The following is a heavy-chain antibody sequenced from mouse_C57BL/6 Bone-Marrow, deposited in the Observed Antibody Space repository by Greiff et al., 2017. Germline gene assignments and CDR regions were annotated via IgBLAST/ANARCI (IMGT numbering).Heavy chain of an antibody. CDR1: GYTFTSYW. V-gene: IGHV1-64*01. CDR2: IHPNSGST. D-gene: IGHD5-1*01. CDR3: ARRSNWYFDV. J-gene: IGHJ1*03. Sequence: QVQLQQSGAELVKPGASVKLSCKASGYTFTSYWMHWVKQRPGQGLEWIGMIHPNSGSTNYNEKFKSKATLTVDKSSSTAYMQLSSLTSEDFAVYYCARRSNWYFDVWGTGTTVTVSS.